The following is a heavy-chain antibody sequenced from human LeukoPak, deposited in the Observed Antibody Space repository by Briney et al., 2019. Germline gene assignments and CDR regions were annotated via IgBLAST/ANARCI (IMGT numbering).Heavy chain of an antibody. CDR2: ISSSSSYI. CDR1: GFTFSSYS. Sequence: GSLRLSCAASGFTFSSYSMNWVRQAPGKGLEWVSSISSSSSYIYYADSVKGRFTISRDNAKNSLYLQMNSLRAEGTAVYYCARDQGWAYYGSGSYFYFDYWGQGTLVTVSS. D-gene: IGHD3-10*01. J-gene: IGHJ4*02. CDR3: ARDQGWAYYGSGSYFYFDY. V-gene: IGHV3-21*01.